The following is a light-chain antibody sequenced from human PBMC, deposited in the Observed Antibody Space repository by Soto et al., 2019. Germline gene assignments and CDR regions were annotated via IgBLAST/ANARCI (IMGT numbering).Light chain of an antibody. CDR2: DAS. CDR1: QNIHDW. V-gene: IGKV1-5*01. CDR3: QQYSDYWT. J-gene: IGKJ1*01. Sequence: DIQMTQSPSTLSTYVGDRVTITCRASQNIHDWLAWYQQKPGKAPKLLVYDASTLESGVPSRFSATRFGTEFTLTISSLQPDDVATYHCQQYSDYWTFGQGTKVELK.